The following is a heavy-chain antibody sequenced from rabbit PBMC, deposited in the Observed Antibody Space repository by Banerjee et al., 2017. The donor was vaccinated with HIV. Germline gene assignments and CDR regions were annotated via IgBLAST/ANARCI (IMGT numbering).Heavy chain of an antibody. CDR1: GIDFSSYYW. D-gene: IGHD6-1*01. V-gene: IGHV1S45*01. Sequence: QEQLEESGGDLVKPEGSLTLTCTASGIDFSSYYWICWVRQAPGKGLEWIGCIYTGSGSAYYASWAKGRFTISKTSSTTVTLQMTGLTAADTATYFCARSDYDDYGYVNLWGQGTLVTVS. J-gene: IGHJ4*01. CDR3: ARSDYDDYGYVNL. CDR2: IYTGSGSA.